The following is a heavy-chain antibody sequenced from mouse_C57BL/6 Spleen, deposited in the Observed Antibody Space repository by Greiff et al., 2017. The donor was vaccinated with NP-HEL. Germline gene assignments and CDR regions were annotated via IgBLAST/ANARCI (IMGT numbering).Heavy chain of an antibody. D-gene: IGHD2-5*01. CDR1: GYTFTEYT. Sequence: VMLVESGAELVKPGASVKLSCKASGYTFTEYTIHWVKQRSGQGLEWIGWFYPGSGSIKYNEKFKDKATLTADKSSSTVYMELSRLTSEDSAVYFCARHEGAYYSNFWFAYWGQGTLVTVSA. CDR3: ARHEGAYYSNFWFAY. J-gene: IGHJ3*01. V-gene: IGHV1-62-2*01. CDR2: FYPGSGSI.